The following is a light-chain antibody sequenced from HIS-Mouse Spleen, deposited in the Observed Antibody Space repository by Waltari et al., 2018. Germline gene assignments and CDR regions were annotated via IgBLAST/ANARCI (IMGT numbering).Light chain of an antibody. CDR1: QSISSW. CDR2: KAS. J-gene: IGKJ1*01. CDR3: QQYNSYSRT. V-gene: IGKV1-5*03. Sequence: MTQSPLSLSASVGDRVTITCRASQSISSWLAWYQQKPGKAPKLLIYKASSLESGVPSRFSGSGSGTEFTLTISSLQPDDFATYYCQQYNSYSRTFGQGTKVEI.